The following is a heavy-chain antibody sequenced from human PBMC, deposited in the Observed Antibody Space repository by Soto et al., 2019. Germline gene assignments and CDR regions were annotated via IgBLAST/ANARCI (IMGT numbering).Heavy chain of an antibody. CDR2: ISYDGSNK. J-gene: IGHJ6*02. CDR3: PRAAQYYDVWSGQYSYYVMDV. D-gene: IGHD3-3*01. V-gene: IGHV3-30-3*01. Sequence: GSLTLSCAASGFTFSSYAMHWVRQAPGKGLEWVAVISYDGSNKYYADSVKGRFTVSRDNSKNTLYLQMNSLRAEDTAVYYCPRAAQYYDVWSGQYSYYVMDVWGQGTKVT. CDR1: GFTFSSYA.